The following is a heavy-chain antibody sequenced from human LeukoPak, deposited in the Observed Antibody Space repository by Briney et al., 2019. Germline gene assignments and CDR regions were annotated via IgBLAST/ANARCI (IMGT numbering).Heavy chain of an antibody. CDR1: GYTFTGYY. CDR3: ARVMFGSYIDY. Sequence: ASARVSCKASGYTFTGYYMHWVRQAPGQGLEWMGWINPNSGGTNYAQKFQGRVTMTRDTSISTAYMELSRLRSDDTAVYYCARVMFGSYIDYWGQGTLVTVSS. D-gene: IGHD3-16*01. J-gene: IGHJ4*02. CDR2: INPNSGGT. V-gene: IGHV1-2*02.